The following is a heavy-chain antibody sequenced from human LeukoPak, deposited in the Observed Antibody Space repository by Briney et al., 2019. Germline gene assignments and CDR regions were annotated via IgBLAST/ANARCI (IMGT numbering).Heavy chain of an antibody. D-gene: IGHD6-19*01. V-gene: IGHV3-21*01. CDR1: GFTFSSYS. Sequence: PGGSLRLSCAASGFTFSSYSMNWVRQAPGKGLEWVSSISSSSSYIYYADSEKGRFTISRDNAKNSLYLQMSSLRAEDTAVYYCARDLGGWYKDWFDPWGQGTLVTVSS. CDR2: ISSSSSYI. J-gene: IGHJ5*02. CDR3: ARDLGGWYKDWFDP.